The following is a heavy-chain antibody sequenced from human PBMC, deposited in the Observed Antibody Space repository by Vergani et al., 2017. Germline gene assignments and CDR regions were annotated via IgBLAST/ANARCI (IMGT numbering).Heavy chain of an antibody. CDR2: INHSGST. Sequence: QVQLQQWGAGLLKPSETLSLTCAVYGGSFSGYYWSWIRQPPGKGLEWIGEINHSGSTNYNPSLKSRVTISVDTSKNQFSLKLSSVTAADTGVYYCARGGYYYGSGSYWTYYYYGMDVWGQGTTVTVSS. CDR3: ARGGYYYGSGSYWTYYYYGMDV. CDR1: GGSFSGYY. V-gene: IGHV4-34*01. D-gene: IGHD3-10*01. J-gene: IGHJ6*02.